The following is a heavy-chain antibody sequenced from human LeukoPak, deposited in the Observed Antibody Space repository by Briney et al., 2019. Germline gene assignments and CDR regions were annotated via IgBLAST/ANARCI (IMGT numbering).Heavy chain of an antibody. CDR3: ARDPYSGKYGAFDI. D-gene: IGHD1-26*01. Sequence: GGPLRLSCVASGLSFSTSSMTWVRQSPGKGLEWLANIKEDGSGKVYVESVKGRFTISRDNAKNSLYLQMNTLRVDDSAVYYCARDPYSGKYGAFDIWGQGTMVTISS. CDR1: GLSFSTSS. J-gene: IGHJ3*02. V-gene: IGHV3-7*01. CDR2: IKEDGSGK.